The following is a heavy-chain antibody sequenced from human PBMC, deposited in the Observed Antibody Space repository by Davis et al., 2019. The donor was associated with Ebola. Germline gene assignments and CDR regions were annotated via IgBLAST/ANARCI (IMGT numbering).Heavy chain of an antibody. V-gene: IGHV3-53*05. J-gene: IGHJ6*02. Sequence: GGSLRLSCAASGFTVSSNYMSWVRQAPGKGLEWVSVIYSGGSTYYADSVKGRFTISRDNSKNTLYLQMNSLRAEDTAVYYCARDQDSSSWYSYYYGMDVWGQGTTVTVSS. D-gene: IGHD6-13*01. CDR3: ARDQDSSSWYSYYYGMDV. CDR2: IYSGGST. CDR1: GFTVSSNY.